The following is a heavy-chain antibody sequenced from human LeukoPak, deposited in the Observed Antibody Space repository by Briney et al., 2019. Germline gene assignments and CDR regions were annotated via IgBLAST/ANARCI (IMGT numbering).Heavy chain of an antibody. CDR1: GDSVSSNSAA. Sequence: SQTLSLTCAISGDSVSSNSAAWNWIRQSPSRGLEWLGRTYYRSKWYNDYAVSVKSRITINPDTSRNQFSLQLNSVTPEDTAVYYCARALRRYYYGSGNYLDLMWTARSSFDYWGQGTLVTVSS. CDR2: TYYRSKWYN. V-gene: IGHV6-1*01. D-gene: IGHD3-10*01. CDR3: ARALRRYYYGSGNYLDLMWTARSSFDY. J-gene: IGHJ4*02.